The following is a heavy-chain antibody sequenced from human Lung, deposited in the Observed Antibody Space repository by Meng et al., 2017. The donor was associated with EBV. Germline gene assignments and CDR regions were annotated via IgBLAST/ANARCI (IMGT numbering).Heavy chain of an antibody. J-gene: IGHJ5*02. CDR2: IYYSGST. D-gene: IGHD3-10*01. Sequence: QVQLQESGPGLVKPSQTLSLTCTVSGGSISSKNYYWSWIRQHPGKGLEWIGYIYYSGSTYYNPSLKNRVTISVDTSKNQFSLNLTFVTAADTAVYYCATTTVRGVNWIDPWGQGTLVTVSS. CDR3: ATTTVRGVNWIDP. CDR1: GGSISSKNYY. V-gene: IGHV4-31*03.